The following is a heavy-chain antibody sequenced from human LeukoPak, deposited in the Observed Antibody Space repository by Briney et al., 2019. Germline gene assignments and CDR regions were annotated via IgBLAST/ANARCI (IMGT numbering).Heavy chain of an antibody. J-gene: IGHJ6*02. D-gene: IGHD3-3*01. CDR3: ARENPVWSGLYYYYGMDV. CDR2: IYYSGST. Sequence: SETLSLTCTVSGGSISSGGYYWSWIRQHPGKGLEWIGYIYYSGSTYYNPSRKSRVTISVDTSKNQFSLKLSSVTAADTAVYYCARENPVWSGLYYYYGMDVWGQGTTVTVSS. CDR1: GGSISSGGYY. V-gene: IGHV4-31*03.